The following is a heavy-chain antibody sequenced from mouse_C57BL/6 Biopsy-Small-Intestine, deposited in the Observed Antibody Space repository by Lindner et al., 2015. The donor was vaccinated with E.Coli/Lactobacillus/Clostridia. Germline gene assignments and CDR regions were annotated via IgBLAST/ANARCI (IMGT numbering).Heavy chain of an antibody. CDR3: TRRDWDFAMDY. CDR1: GYTFISYV. V-gene: IGHV1-14*01. CDR2: INPYNDAT. D-gene: IGHD4-1*01. J-gene: IGHJ4*01. Sequence: VQLQESGPDLVKPGASVKMSCKASGYTFISYVIYWVKQKPGQGLEWIGYINPYNDATKYNEKFIGKATLTSDKSSSTAYMELSSLTSEDSAVYYCTRRDWDFAMDYWGQGTSVTVSS.